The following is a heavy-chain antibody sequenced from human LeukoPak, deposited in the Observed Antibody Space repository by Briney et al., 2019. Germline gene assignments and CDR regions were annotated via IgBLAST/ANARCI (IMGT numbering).Heavy chain of an antibody. V-gene: IGHV3-64*01. CDR3: ARDAYGSGSYFYYFDY. Sequence: GGSLRLSCAASRFTFSSYAMHWVRQAPGKGLEYVSAISSNGGSTYYANSVKGRFTISRDNSKNTLYLQMGSLRAEDMAVYYCARDAYGSGSYFYYFDYWGQGTLVTVSS. CDR2: ISSNGGST. CDR1: RFTFSSYA. J-gene: IGHJ4*02. D-gene: IGHD3-10*01.